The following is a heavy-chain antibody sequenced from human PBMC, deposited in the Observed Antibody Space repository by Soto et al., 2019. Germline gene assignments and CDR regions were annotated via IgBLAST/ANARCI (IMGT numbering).Heavy chain of an antibody. Sequence: QVQLVESGGGVVQPGRSLRLSCAASGFTFSSYGMHWIRQAPGKGLERVAGISYDGSNKYYADSVKGRFTISRDNSKTRLYLQMSSLSAEDRAVYYCAKEGRRHSGITIFGVVTSYGMDVWGQGTTVTVS. CDR2: ISYDGSNK. V-gene: IGHV3-30*18. CDR3: AKEGRRHSGITIFGVVTSYGMDV. J-gene: IGHJ6*02. D-gene: IGHD3-3*01. CDR1: GFTFSSYG.